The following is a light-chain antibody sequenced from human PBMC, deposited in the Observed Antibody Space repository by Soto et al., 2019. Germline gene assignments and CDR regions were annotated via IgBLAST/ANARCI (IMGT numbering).Light chain of an antibody. J-gene: IGKJ5*01. V-gene: IGKV3-15*01. CDR3: QHYKNWPL. Sequence: MMMTQSPATLSVSPGERVTLSCRTSHSVNSHVAWYQQKPGQAPRLLLYGASTRATGIPVRFSGSGFGTESTLTIRSLQSEDFAVDYCQHYKNWPLFGQGTRLEIK. CDR2: GAS. CDR1: HSVNSH.